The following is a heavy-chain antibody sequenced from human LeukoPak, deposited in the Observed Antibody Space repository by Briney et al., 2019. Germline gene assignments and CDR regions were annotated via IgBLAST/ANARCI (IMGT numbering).Heavy chain of an antibody. V-gene: IGHV5-51*01. Sequence: GESLKISCKGSGYSFTSYWIGWVRQMPGKGLEWMGIIYPGDSDTRYSPSFQGQVAISADKSISTAYLQWSSLKASDTAMYYCARLRAFLDDYHDSSGEGYYYGMDVWGQGTTVTVSS. D-gene: IGHD3-22*01. CDR2: IYPGDSDT. CDR3: ARLRAFLDDYHDSSGEGYYYGMDV. CDR1: GYSFTSYW. J-gene: IGHJ6*02.